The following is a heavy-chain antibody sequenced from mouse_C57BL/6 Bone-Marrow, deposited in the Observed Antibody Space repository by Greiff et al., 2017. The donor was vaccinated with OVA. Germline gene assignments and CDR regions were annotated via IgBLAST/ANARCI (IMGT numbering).Heavy chain of an antibody. CDR1: GFTFSDYG. CDR3: ARRLVATDYAMDY. CDR2: ISSGSSTI. Sequence: EVKLVESGGGLVKPGGSLKLSCAASGFTFSDYGMHWVRQAPEKGLEWVAYISSGSSTIYYADTVKGRFTISRDNAKNTLFLQMTSLRSEDTAMYYCARRLVATDYAMDYWGQGTSVTVSS. J-gene: IGHJ4*01. D-gene: IGHD1-1*01. V-gene: IGHV5-17*01.